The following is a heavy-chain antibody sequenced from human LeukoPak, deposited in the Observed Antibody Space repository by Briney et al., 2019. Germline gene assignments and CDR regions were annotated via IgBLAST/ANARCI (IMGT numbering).Heavy chain of an antibody. V-gene: IGHV4-38-2*02. J-gene: IGHJ5*02. Sequence: SETLSLTCTASGYSISSGYYWGWIRQPPGKGLEWIGSIYHSGSTYYNASLKSQVSISIDTSKDQFSLRLTSVTATDTAVYYCARLNKPGWFDPWGQGTLVTVSS. D-gene: IGHD1-14*01. CDR3: ARLNKPGWFDP. CDR1: GYSISSGYY. CDR2: IYHSGST.